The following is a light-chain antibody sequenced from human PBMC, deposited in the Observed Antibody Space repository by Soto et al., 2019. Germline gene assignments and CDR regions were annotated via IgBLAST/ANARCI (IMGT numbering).Light chain of an antibody. Sequence: QSVLTQPPSASGTPGQTVAISCSGSNSNFGSNTVNWYQQFPGTAPKLLIYGNNQRPSGVPDRFSGSKSDTSASLAISGLLYEDESDYYCAAWADSLNGWVFGGGTKRTVL. CDR3: AAWADSLNGWV. J-gene: IGLJ3*02. CDR2: GNN. CDR1: NSNFGSNT. V-gene: IGLV1-44*01.